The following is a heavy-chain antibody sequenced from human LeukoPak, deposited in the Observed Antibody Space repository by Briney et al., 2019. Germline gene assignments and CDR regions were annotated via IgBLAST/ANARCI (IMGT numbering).Heavy chain of an antibody. V-gene: IGHV4-59*08. D-gene: IGHD3-22*01. Sequence: SETLSLTCTVSGGSISSYYWSWIRQPPGKGLEWIGYIYYSGSTNYNPSLKSRVTISADTSKNQFSLKLSSVTAADTAVYYCARHLRITMITNAFDIWGQGTMVTVSS. J-gene: IGHJ3*02. CDR2: IYYSGST. CDR3: ARHLRITMITNAFDI. CDR1: GGSISSYY.